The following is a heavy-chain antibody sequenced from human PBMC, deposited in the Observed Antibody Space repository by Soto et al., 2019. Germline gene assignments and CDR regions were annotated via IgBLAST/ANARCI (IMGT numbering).Heavy chain of an antibody. CDR1: GYSFPSQW. J-gene: IGHJ6*02. CDR2: IYPADSDT. CDR3: ARLAQGAAADHYGMDV. V-gene: IGHV5-51*01. Sequence: GESLKISCKGSGYSFPSQWIGWVRQMPGKGLEWMGNIYPADSDTRYSPSFQGQVTISADKSIRTAYMELSSLRSEDTAVYYCARLAQGAAADHYGMDVWGQGTTVTVSS. D-gene: IGHD6-13*01.